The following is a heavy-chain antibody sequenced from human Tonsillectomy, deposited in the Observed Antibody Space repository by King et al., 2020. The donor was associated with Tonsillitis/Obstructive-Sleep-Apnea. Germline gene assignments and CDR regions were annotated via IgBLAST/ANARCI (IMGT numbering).Heavy chain of an antibody. CDR2: IRSKAYGGTT. J-gene: IGHJ4*02. Sequence: VQLVESGGGLVQPGRSLRLSCTTSGFTFGDYTMTWVRQAPGKGLEWVGFIRSKAYGGTTEYAASVEGRFTISRDASKSIAYLQMYSLKTEDTAVYYCTRSSYYGDYEDLYYWGQGTLVTVSS. V-gene: IGHV3-49*04. CDR3: TRSSYYGDYEDLYY. CDR1: GFTFGDYT. D-gene: IGHD4-17*01.